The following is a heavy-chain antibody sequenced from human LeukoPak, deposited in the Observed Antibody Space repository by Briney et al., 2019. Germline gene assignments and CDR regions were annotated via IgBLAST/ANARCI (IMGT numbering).Heavy chain of an antibody. Sequence: SVKVSCKASGGTFSSYAISWVRRAPGQGLEWMGGIIPIFGTANYAQKFQGRVTITADESTSTAYMALSSLRSEDTAVYYCARGVEMAKYYFDYWGQGTLVTVSS. CDR3: ARGVEMAKYYFDY. J-gene: IGHJ4*02. CDR1: GGTFSSYA. D-gene: IGHD5-24*01. CDR2: IIPIFGTA. V-gene: IGHV1-69*13.